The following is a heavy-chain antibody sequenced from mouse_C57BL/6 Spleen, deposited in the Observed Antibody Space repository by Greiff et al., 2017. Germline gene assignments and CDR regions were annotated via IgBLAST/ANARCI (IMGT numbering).Heavy chain of an antibody. Sequence: VQLQQSGAELARPGASVKMSCKASGYTFTSYGISWVKQRTGQGLEWIGEIYPRSGNTNYNEKFKGKATLTADKSSSTAYMELRSLTAEDSAVYFCARNAVVDPGWFAYWGQGTLVTVSA. CDR3: ARNAVVDPGWFAY. CDR1: GYTFTSYG. J-gene: IGHJ3*01. V-gene: IGHV1-81*01. CDR2: IYPRSGNT. D-gene: IGHD1-1*01.